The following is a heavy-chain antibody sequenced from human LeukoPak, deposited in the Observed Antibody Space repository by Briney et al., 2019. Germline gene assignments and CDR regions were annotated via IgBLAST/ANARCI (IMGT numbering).Heavy chain of an antibody. J-gene: IGHJ4*02. CDR3: ARQEYVWGSFDY. CDR1: GGSISSYY. CDR2: IYYSGST. Sequence: PSETLSLTCTVSGGSISSYYWSGIRQPPGKGLEWIGYIYYSGSTNYNPSLKSRVTISVDTSKNQFSLKLSSVTAADTAVYYCARQEYVWGSFDYWGQGTLVTVSS. D-gene: IGHD3-16*01. V-gene: IGHV4-59*08.